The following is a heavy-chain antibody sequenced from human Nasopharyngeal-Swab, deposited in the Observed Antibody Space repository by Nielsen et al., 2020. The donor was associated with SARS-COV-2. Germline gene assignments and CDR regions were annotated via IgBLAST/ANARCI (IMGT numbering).Heavy chain of an antibody. D-gene: IGHD5-18*01. J-gene: IGHJ4*02. CDR2: ITWNSGNK. CDR1: DFTFENYA. V-gene: IGHV3-9*01. Sequence: SLKISCAASDFTFENYAMHWVRQPPGKGLEWVSGITWNSGNKGYAESVQGRFTISRDNAKNSLYLQMNSLRADDTALYYCAKARRTDTYGYECFDTLGQGTLVTVSS. CDR3: AKARRTDTYGYECFDT.